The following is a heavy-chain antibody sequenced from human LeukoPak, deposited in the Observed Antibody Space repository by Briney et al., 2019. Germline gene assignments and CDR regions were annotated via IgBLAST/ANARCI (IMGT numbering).Heavy chain of an antibody. CDR2: IKQDGSEK. V-gene: IGHV3-7*01. CDR1: GFTFSSYW. CDR3: ASLGYCSSTSCYPNFDY. Sequence: GGSLRLSCAASGFTFSSYWMSWVRQAPGKGLEWVANIKQDGSEKYYVDSVKGRFTISRDNAKNSLYLQMNSLRAEDTAVYYCASLGYCSSTSCYPNFDYWGQGTLVTVSS. J-gene: IGHJ4*02. D-gene: IGHD2-2*01.